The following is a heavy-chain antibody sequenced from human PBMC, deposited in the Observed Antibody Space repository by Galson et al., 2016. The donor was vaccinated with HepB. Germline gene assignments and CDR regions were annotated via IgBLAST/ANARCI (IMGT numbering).Heavy chain of an antibody. CDR2: IYSAGDT. V-gene: IGHV3-53*01. D-gene: IGHD3-10*01. CDR1: GFTVSNNY. Sequence: SLRLSCAASGFTVSNNYMNWVRQAPGKGLEWVSAIYSAGDTYYADSVKGRFLISRDNSKSTLYLRMNSLKAEDTAVYYCAREGDSGTSHHYYYGMDVWGQGTTVTVSS. J-gene: IGHJ6*02. CDR3: AREGDSGTSHHYYYGMDV.